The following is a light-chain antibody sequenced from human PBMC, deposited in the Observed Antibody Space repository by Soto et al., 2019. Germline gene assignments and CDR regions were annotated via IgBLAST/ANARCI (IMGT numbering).Light chain of an antibody. CDR2: GAY. J-gene: IGKJ4*01. V-gene: IGKV3-20*01. CDR1: QSVSSSY. CDR3: QQYGSSPPLT. Sequence: EIVLTQSPGTLSLSPGERATLSCRASQSVSSSYLAWYQQKPGQAPRLIIYGAYSRATGIPDRFSGSGSGTDFTLTISRLEPEDFAVYYCQQYGSSPPLTFGGGTKVDIK.